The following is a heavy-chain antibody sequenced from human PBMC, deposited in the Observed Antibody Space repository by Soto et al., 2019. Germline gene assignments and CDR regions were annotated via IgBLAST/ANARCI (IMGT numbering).Heavy chain of an antibody. Sequence: SVKVSCKASGGTFSSYAISWVRQAPGQGLEWMGGIIPIFGTANYAQKFQGRVTITADESTSTAYMELSSLRSEDTAVYYCASDSYYYDSSGYRNFDYWGQGTLVTVSS. CDR1: GGTFSSYA. D-gene: IGHD3-22*01. V-gene: IGHV1-69*13. CDR3: ASDSYYYDSSGYRNFDY. CDR2: IIPIFGTA. J-gene: IGHJ4*02.